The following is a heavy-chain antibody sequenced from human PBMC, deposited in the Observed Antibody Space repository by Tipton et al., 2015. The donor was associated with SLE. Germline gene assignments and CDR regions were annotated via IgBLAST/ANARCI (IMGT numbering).Heavy chain of an antibody. V-gene: IGHV4-30-2*01. J-gene: IGHJ4*02. CDR2: INHSGST. CDR3: ARGGYSSSLDY. D-gene: IGHD6-13*01. Sequence: TLSLTCAVSGGSISSGGYSWSWIRQPPGKGLEWIGEINHSGSTNYNPSLKSRVTISVDTSKNQFSLKLSSVTAADTAVYYCARGGYSSSLDYWGQGTLVTVSS. CDR1: GGSISSGGYS.